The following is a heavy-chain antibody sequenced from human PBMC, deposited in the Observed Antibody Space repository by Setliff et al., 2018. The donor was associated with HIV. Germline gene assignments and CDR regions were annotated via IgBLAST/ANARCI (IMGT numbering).Heavy chain of an antibody. CDR2: ISPYIGHT. D-gene: IGHD6-19*01. V-gene: IGHV1-18*01. CDR1: GYTFTTHG. Sequence: ASVKVSCKASGYTFTTHGISWVRQAPGHGLEWMGWISPYIGHTNYAQNFQGRVTMTIDTSTSTAYMELRSLRSDDTAVYFCARLGSGWSDSYYYAMDVWGQGTTVTSP. J-gene: IGHJ6*02. CDR3: ARLGSGWSDSYYYAMDV.